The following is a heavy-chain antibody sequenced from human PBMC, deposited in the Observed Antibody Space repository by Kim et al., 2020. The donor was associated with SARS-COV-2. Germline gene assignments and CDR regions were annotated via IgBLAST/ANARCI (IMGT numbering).Heavy chain of an antibody. V-gene: IGHV4-59*01. CDR3: AQRAVATYYYYMDV. J-gene: IGHJ6*03. Sequence: NPALKSRVTISVATSKNQFSLMRSSVTAADTAVYYCAQRAVATYYYYMDVWGKGTTVTVSS. D-gene: IGHD6-19*01.